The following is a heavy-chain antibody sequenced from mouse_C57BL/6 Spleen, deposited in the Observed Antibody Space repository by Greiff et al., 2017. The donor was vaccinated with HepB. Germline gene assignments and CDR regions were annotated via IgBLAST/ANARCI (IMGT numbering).Heavy chain of an antibody. CDR1: GYTFTDYN. CDR3: ASPVVAEPYYFDY. D-gene: IGHD1-1*01. CDR2: INTNNGGT. Sequence: VQLQQSGPELVKPGASVKMSCKASGYTFTDYNMHWVKQSHGKSLEWIGYINTNNGGTSYNQKFKGKATLTVNKSSSTAYMELRSLTSEDSAVYYCASPVVAEPYYFDYWGQGTTLTVSS. J-gene: IGHJ2*01. V-gene: IGHV1-22*01.